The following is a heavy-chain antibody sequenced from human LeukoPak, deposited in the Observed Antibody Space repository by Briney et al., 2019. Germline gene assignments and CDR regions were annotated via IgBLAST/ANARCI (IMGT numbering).Heavy chain of an antibody. V-gene: IGHV1-2*02. CDR2: INPNSGGT. Sequence: ASVKVSCKASGYTFTGYYMHWVRQAPGQGLEWMGWINPNSGGTNYAQKFQGRVTMTRDTSISTAYMELSRLRSDDTAVYYCARVDTAMHLPFDYWGQGTLVTVSS. D-gene: IGHD5-18*01. CDR1: GYTFTGYY. CDR3: ARVDTAMHLPFDY. J-gene: IGHJ4*02.